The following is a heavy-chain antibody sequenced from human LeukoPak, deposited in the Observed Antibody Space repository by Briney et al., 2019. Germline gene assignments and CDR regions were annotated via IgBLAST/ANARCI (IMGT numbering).Heavy chain of an antibody. CDR1: GLTFKLYW. CDR3: VRGGPSTWS. Sequence: PGGSLRLSCAASGLTFKLYWTHWVRQVPGRGPVWVSRINHDGSDTIYADSVRGRFTISRDDAKNTLYLQMNNLRAEDTAVYYCVRGGPSTWSWGQGTLVTVSS. V-gene: IGHV3-74*01. D-gene: IGHD2-15*01. J-gene: IGHJ5*02. CDR2: INHDGSDT.